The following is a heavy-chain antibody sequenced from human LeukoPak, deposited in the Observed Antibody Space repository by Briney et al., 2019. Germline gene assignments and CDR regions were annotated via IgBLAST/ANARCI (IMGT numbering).Heavy chain of an antibody. V-gene: IGHV4-34*09. CDR2: INHSGST. D-gene: IGHD3-3*01. J-gene: IGHJ6*02. CDR3: ARGHYDFWSGYPYYYGMDV. CDR1: GGSFSGYY. Sequence: SETLSLTCAVYGGSFSGYYWSWIRQPPGKGLEWIGEINHSGSTYYNPSLKSRVTISVDTSKNQFSLKLSSVTAADTAVYYCARGHYDFWSGYPYYYGMDVWGQGTTVTVSS.